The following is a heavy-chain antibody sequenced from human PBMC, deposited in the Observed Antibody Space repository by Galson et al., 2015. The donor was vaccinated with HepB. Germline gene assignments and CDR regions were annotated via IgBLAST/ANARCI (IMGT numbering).Heavy chain of an antibody. CDR1: GFTFGDYA. CDR3: TIDSDGYDSSGAVGYYFDY. CDR2: IRSKAYGGPT. Sequence: SLRLSCAASGFTFGDYAMNWFRQAPGRGLEWVGFIRSKAYGGPTEYAASVKGRFTISRDDSKSIAYLRMNSLKTEDTAVYYCTIDSDGYDSSGAVGYYFDYWVQRTLSTVSS. J-gene: IGHJ4*02. D-gene: IGHD3-22*01. V-gene: IGHV3-49*03.